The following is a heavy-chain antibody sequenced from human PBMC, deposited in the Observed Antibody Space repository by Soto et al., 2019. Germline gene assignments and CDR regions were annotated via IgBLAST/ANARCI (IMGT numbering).Heavy chain of an antibody. CDR1: GFTFSSYA. V-gene: IGHV3-30-3*01. CDR2: ISHAGSNK. J-gene: IGHJ4*02. Sequence: QVQLVESGGGVVQPGRSLRLSCAASGFTFSSYAMHWVRQAPDKGLEWVALISHAGSNKYYADSVKGRFISYDGNNKYNADSVKGLFTSSRENSKNSLDLQMNSLRAEDTAVYCWERGRENKWQHALNYRDDWGPGALVSCSS. D-gene: IGHD1-7*01. CDR3: ERGRENKWQHALNYRDD.